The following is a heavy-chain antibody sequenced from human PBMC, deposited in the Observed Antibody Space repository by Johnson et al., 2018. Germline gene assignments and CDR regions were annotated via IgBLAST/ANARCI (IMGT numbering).Heavy chain of an antibody. CDR1: GGSFSGYY. D-gene: IGHD3-16*02. J-gene: IGHJ1*01. CDR3: AGGRRRVNGWGSYRSIRAEYFQH. V-gene: IGHV4-34*01. CDR2: INQSGST. Sequence: QVQLQQWGAGLLKPSETLSLTCAVYGGSFSGYYWSWIRQPPGKGLEWIGEINQSGSTNYNPSLKSRVTISVDPSKNQFSLKLSSVTAADTAVYYCAGGRRRVNGWGSYRSIRAEYFQHWGQGTLVTVSA.